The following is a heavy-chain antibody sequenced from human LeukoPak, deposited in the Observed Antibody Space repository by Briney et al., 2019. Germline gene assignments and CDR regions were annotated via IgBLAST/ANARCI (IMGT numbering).Heavy chain of an antibody. V-gene: IGHV3-21*01. D-gene: IGHD3-22*01. J-gene: IGHJ3*02. Sequence: GGSLRLSCAASGVTFSSYSMNWVRQAPGKGLEWVSSISSSSSYIYYADSVKGRFTISRDNAKNSLYLQMNSLRAEDTAVYYCARAYDSSGYPWAFDIWGQGTMVTVSS. CDR2: ISSSSSYI. CDR1: GVTFSSYS. CDR3: ARAYDSSGYPWAFDI.